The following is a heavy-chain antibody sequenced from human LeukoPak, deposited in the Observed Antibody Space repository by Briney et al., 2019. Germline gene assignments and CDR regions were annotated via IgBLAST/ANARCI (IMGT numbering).Heavy chain of an antibody. V-gene: IGHV3-30*04. D-gene: IGHD6-13*01. CDR1: GFTFSSYA. CDR2: ISYDGSNK. Sequence: GGSLRLSCAASGFTFSSYAMHWVRQAPGKGLEWVALISYDGSNKYYADSVKGRFTISRDNSKNTLYLQMNSLRAEDTAVYYCARYPGIAAAGPSYMDVWGKGTTVTVSS. CDR3: ARYPGIAAAGPSYMDV. J-gene: IGHJ6*03.